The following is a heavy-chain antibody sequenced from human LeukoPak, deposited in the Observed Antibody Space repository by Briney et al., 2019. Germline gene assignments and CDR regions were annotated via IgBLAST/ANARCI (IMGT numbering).Heavy chain of an antibody. CDR2: INHSGST. V-gene: IGHV4-34*01. J-gene: IGHJ4*02. D-gene: IGHD6-13*01. Sequence: SETLSLTCAVYGGSFSGYYWSWIRQPPGKGLEWIGEINHSGSTNYNPSLKSRVTISVDTSKNQFSLKLSSVTAADTAVYYCARGRRRAIAAAGKRNPYCFDYWGQGTLVTVSS. CDR1: GGSFSGYY. CDR3: ARGRRRAIAAAGKRNPYCFDY.